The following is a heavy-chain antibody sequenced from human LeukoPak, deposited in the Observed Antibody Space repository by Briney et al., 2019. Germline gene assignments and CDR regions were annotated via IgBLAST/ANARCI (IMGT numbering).Heavy chain of an antibody. J-gene: IGHJ4*02. CDR1: GGSISSYY. Sequence: SETLSLTCTVSGGSISSYYWSWIRQPPGKGLEWIGHIYYSGSTHYNPSLKSRVTISVDTSKNQFSLRLSSVTAADTAVYYCARHVGNSGSGSYLTYFDYWGQGALVTVSS. V-gene: IGHV4-59*08. CDR3: ARHVGNSGSGSYLTYFDY. CDR2: IYYSGST. D-gene: IGHD3-10*01.